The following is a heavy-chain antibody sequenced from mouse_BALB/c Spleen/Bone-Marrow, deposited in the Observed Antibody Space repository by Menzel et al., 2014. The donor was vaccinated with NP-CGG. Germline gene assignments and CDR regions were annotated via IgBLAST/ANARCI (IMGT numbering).Heavy chain of an antibody. CDR2: IRNKANGYTT. V-gene: IGHV7-3*02. Sequence: EVQGVDSGGGLVQPGGSLRLSCAPSGFTFTDYYMSWVRQPPGKALEWLGFIRNKANGYTTEYSASVKGRFTISRDNSQSILYLQMNTLRAEDSATYYCARDYGNYVRFAYWGQGTLVTVSA. CDR3: ARDYGNYVRFAY. D-gene: IGHD2-1*01. J-gene: IGHJ3*01. CDR1: GFTFTDYY.